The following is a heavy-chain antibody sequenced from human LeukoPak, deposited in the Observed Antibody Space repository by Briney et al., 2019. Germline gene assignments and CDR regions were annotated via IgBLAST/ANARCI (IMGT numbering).Heavy chain of an antibody. CDR1: GYTFNTYN. J-gene: IGHJ4*02. V-gene: IGHV1-18*01. CDR3: ATGITMVRGASDHFDY. D-gene: IGHD3-10*01. Sequence: GASVKVSCKASGYTFNTYNINWVRQAPGQGLEWMGWISTYNDNTNYAQKFQGRVTMTEDTSTDTAYMELSSLRSEDTAVYYCATGITMVRGASDHFDYWGQGTLVTVSS. CDR2: ISTYNDNT.